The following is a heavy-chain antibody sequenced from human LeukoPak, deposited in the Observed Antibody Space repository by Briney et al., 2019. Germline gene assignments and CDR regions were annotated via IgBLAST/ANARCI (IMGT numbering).Heavy chain of an antibody. V-gene: IGHV3-74*01. CDR3: ARALCSGGSCYRRSDAFDI. D-gene: IGHD2-15*01. Sequence: GSLRLSCAASGFTFSSYWIHWVRQGPGKGLVWVSRINSDGSSTTYADSVKGRFTISRDNAKNTLYLQMNSLRVEDTAVYYCARALCSGGSCYRRSDAFDIWGQGTIVTVSS. CDR2: INSDGSST. J-gene: IGHJ3*02. CDR1: GFTFSSYW.